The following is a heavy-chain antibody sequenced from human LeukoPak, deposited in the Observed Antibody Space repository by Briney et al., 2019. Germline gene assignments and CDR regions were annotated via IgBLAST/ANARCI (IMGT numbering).Heavy chain of an antibody. J-gene: IGHJ4*02. Sequence: ASVKVSCKASGYTFTGYYMLWVRQAPGQGLEWMEWINPNSGGTNYAQKFQGWVTMTRDTSISTAYMELSRLRSDDTAVYYCARSLQSYDSSGYLWEFDYWGQGTLVTVSS. CDR3: ARSLQSYDSSGYLWEFDY. V-gene: IGHV1-2*04. CDR1: GYTFTGYY. D-gene: IGHD3-22*01. CDR2: INPNSGGT.